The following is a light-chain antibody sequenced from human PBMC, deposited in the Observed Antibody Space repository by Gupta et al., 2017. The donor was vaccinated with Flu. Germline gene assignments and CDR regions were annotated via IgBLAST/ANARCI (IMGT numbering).Light chain of an antibody. CDR1: QSVASY. J-gene: IGKJ5*01. CDR3: QQRSSWPIT. CDR2: DAS. Sequence: PSTLSLDPGETAALTSRASQSVASYLAWYQQKPGQAPRRLIADASNRATAIPARFSGSGSGTDFTLTISSLQPEDFALYYCQQRSSWPITFGQGTRLEIK. V-gene: IGKV3-11*01.